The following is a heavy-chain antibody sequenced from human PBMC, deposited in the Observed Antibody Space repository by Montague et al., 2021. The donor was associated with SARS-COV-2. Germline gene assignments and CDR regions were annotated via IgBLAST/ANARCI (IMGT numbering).Heavy chain of an antibody. V-gene: IGHV4-59*01. CDR1: GDSISSYY. CDR2: AYYVPST. Sequence: SETLSLTCSDSGDSISSYYYNWIRQTPGKGLEWIGYAYYVPSTNSANTXXNPSLKRRVTISLDTSENQFSLKLSSVTAADTAVYYCARTWRFGQSYGLDIWGQGTMVTVSS. CDR3: ARTWRFGQSYGLDI. D-gene: IGHD3-16*01. J-gene: IGHJ3*02.